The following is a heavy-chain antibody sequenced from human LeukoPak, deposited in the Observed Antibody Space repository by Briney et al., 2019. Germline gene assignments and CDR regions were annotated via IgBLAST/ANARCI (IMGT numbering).Heavy chain of an antibody. CDR3: ARGRYCSGGTCYFDY. CDR1: EFTFNTYG. CDR2: IRYDGSSK. Sequence: GGSLRLSCAASEFTFNTYGMYWVRQAPGKGLEWVAFIRYDGSSKYYADSVKGRFTISRDNSKNTLYLQMNSLRAEDTAVYYCARGRYCSGGTCYFDYWGQGALVTVSS. D-gene: IGHD2-15*01. V-gene: IGHV3-30*02. J-gene: IGHJ4*02.